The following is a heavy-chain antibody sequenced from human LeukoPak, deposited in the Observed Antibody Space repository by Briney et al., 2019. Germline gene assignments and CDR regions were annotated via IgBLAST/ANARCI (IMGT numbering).Heavy chain of an antibody. Sequence: ASVKVSCKASGGTFSSYAISWVRQAPGQGLEWMGGIIPIFGTANYAQKFQGRVTITADESTSTVYMELSSLRSEDTAMYYCARGPPGRVYDSSKKGLFDPWGQGTLVTVSS. CDR1: GGTFSSYA. D-gene: IGHD3-22*01. CDR2: IIPIFGTA. V-gene: IGHV1-69*01. J-gene: IGHJ5*02. CDR3: ARGPPGRVYDSSKKGLFDP.